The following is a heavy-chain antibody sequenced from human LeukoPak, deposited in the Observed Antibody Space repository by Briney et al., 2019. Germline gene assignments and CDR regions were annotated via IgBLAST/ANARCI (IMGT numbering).Heavy chain of an antibody. D-gene: IGHD3-10*01. CDR2: ITSSGGNT. Sequence: GGSLRLSCAASGFTFSSCDMRWVRQAPGKGLEWVSAITSSGGNTYYADSVKGRFTISRDNSKNMLYLQMNSLRAEDTAVYYCARGATYGSGKYLDYWGRGTLLTVSS. V-gene: IGHV3-23*01. CDR1: GFTFSSCD. J-gene: IGHJ4*02. CDR3: ARGATYGSGKYLDY.